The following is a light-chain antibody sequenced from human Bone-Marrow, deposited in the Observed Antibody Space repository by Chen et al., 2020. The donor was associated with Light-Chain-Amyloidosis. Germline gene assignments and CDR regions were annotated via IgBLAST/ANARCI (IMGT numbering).Light chain of an antibody. CDR2: DAS. V-gene: IGKV3-11*01. Sequence: EIVLTQSPATLSLSPGERAALSCRASQRISKFLAWYQHKLGQAPRLLIYDASIRATGIPARFSGSGSATDFTITINSLEPEDFAVYYCQERTNWPLYTFGQGTKLEI. CDR3: QERTNWPLYT. J-gene: IGKJ2*01. CDR1: QRISKF.